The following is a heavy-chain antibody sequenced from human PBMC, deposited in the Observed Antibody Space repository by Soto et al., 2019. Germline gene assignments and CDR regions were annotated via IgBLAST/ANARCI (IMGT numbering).Heavy chain of an antibody. J-gene: IGHJ5*02. Sequence: PGESLEICWKASGYSFTNYWIGWVRQMPVKGLEWMGIIYPGDSDTRYSPSFQGQVTISADKSISTAYLQWSSLEASDTAMYYCARVTVIPNVWFDPWGQGTLVPVSS. CDR1: GYSFTNYW. D-gene: IGHD2-21*02. CDR3: ARVTVIPNVWFDP. V-gene: IGHV5-51*01. CDR2: IYPGDSDT.